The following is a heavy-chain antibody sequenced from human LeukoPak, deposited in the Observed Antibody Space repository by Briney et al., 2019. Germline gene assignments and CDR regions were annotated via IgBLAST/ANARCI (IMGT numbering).Heavy chain of an antibody. CDR3: AKAIYDSTCTYSRYYYYAMDV. CDR1: GFTFSAFG. D-gene: IGHD3-22*01. V-gene: IGHV3-30*18. CDR2: ISYDGNNK. Sequence: PGESLTLSCAASGFTFSAFGMHWVRQAPGEGLEWVAVISYDGNNKCYADSVKGRFTISRDNSKNTLYLQMNSLRAEDAAVYYCAKAIYDSTCTYSRYYYYAMDVWGQGTTVTVSS. J-gene: IGHJ6*02.